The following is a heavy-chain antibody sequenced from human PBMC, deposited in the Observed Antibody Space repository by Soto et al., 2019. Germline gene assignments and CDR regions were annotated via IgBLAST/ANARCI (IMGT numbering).Heavy chain of an antibody. D-gene: IGHD6-19*01. V-gene: IGHV4-59*01. CDR2: IYYSGST. J-gene: IGHJ4*02. CDR1: GGSISSYY. Sequence: LSLTCTVSGGSISSYYWSWIRQPPGKGLEWIGYIYYSGSTNYNPSLKSRVTISVDTSKNQFYYCAREPYSSGWYRYFDYWGQGTLVTVSS. CDR3: Y.